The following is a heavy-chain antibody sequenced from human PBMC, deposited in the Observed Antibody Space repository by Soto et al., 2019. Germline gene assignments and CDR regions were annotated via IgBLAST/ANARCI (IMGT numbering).Heavy chain of an antibody. CDR3: ASSSSWYED. V-gene: IGHV3-30*04. J-gene: IGHJ4*02. D-gene: IGHD6-19*01. CDR1: GFTFSDYA. Sequence: GSLRLSCAASGFTFSDYALHWVRQAPGKGLEWVTVISSDGRNRYYADSVKGRFTISRDNSKNTLYLQMNSLRVEDTAVYFCASSSSWYEDWGRGNLVTVSS. CDR2: ISSDGRNR.